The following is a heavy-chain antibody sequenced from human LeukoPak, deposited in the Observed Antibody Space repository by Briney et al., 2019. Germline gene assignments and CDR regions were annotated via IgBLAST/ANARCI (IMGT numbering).Heavy chain of an antibody. CDR1: GDSVSSNSAA. D-gene: IGHD3-16*02. CDR2: TYYRSKWYN. V-gene: IGHV6-1*01. Sequence: PSQTLSLTCAISGDSVSSNSAASNWIRQSPSRGLEWLGGTYYRSKWYNEYAASVKSPITINPDTSKSQFSLQLNSVTPEDTAVYYCARGGRYPFDYWGQGTLVTVSS. CDR3: ARGGRYPFDY. J-gene: IGHJ4*02.